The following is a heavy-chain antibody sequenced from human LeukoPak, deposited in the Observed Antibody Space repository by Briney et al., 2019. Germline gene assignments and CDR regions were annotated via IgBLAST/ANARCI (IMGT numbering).Heavy chain of an antibody. D-gene: IGHD1/OR15-1a*01. J-gene: IGHJ4*02. Sequence: GGSLRLSCAASGFTFSDYYMSWIRQAPGKGLEWVSYISISSPYTNYVDSVKGRFTISRDNAKNSLYLQMNSLRAEDTAVYFCARAFNAKTRTPDSWGQGTLATVSS. CDR2: ISISSPYT. V-gene: IGHV3-11*06. CDR1: GFTFSDYY. CDR3: ARAFNAKTRTPDS.